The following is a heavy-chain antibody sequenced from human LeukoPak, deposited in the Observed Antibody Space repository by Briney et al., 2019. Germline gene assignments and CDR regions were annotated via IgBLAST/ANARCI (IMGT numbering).Heavy chain of an antibody. CDR2: ISGSGGST. V-gene: IGHV3-23*01. D-gene: IGHD2/OR15-2a*01. CDR3: AKAGPAMAPRGEYFNFDY. Sequence: GGSLRLSCAASGFTFSSYAMSWVRQAPGKGLEWVSAISGSGGSTYYADSVKGRFTISRDNSKNTLYLQMNSLRAEDTAVYYCAKAGPAMAPRGEYFNFDYWGQGTLVTVSS. J-gene: IGHJ4*02. CDR1: GFTFSSYA.